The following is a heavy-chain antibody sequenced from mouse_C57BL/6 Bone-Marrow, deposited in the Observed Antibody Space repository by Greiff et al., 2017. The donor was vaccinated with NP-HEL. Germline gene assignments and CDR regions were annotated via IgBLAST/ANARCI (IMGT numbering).Heavy chain of an antibody. J-gene: IGHJ2*01. CDR1: GYSITSGYY. V-gene: IGHV3-6*01. D-gene: IGHD1-1*01. CDR2: ISYDGSN. Sequence: EVQLQQSGPGLVKPSQSLSLTCSVTGYSITSGYYWNWIRQFPGNKLEWMGYISYDGSNNYNPSLKNRISITRDTSKNQFFLKLNSVTTEDTATYYCARAHYYGSSPHFDYWGQGTTLTVSS. CDR3: ARAHYYGSSPHFDY.